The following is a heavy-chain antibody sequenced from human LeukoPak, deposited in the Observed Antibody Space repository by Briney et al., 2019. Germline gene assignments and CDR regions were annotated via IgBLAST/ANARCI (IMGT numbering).Heavy chain of an antibody. V-gene: IGHV3-23*01. CDR3: AKGDDYDSSGYYDY. D-gene: IGHD3-22*01. CDR1: GFTFSSCA. CDR2: LGKSGVDL. Sequence: PGGSLRLTCAASGFTFSSCAMSWFRLAPGRGLEWVSTLGKSGVDLYYADSVKGRFTISRDNSKNTLYLQMNSLRAEDTAVYYCAKGDDYDSSGYYDYWGQGTLVTVSS. J-gene: IGHJ4*02.